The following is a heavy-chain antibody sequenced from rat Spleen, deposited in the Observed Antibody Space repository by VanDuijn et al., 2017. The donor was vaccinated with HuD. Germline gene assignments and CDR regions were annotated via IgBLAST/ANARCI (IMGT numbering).Heavy chain of an antibody. CDR2: LSYGDSSGHSST. Sequence: EVQLVESGGGLVQPGRSMKLSCAASGFTFSDYNMAWVRQAPKKGLEWVATLSYGDSSGHSSTYYRDSVKGRFTISRDNAKSTLSLQMDSLRSEDTATFYCARRHYGYTDYFDYWGQGVMVTVSS. V-gene: IGHV5-7*01. CDR1: GFTFSDYN. CDR3: ARRHYGYTDYFDY. D-gene: IGHD1-9*01. J-gene: IGHJ2*01.